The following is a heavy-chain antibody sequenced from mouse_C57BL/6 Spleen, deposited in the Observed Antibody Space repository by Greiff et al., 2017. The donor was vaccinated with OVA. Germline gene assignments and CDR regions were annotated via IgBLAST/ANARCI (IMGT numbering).Heavy chain of an antibody. CDR3: ARINRGDYYAMDY. Sequence: VQLQQSGAELMKPGASVKLSCKATGYTFTGYWIEWVKQRPGHGLEWIGEILPGSGSTNYNEKFKGKATFTADKSSNTAYMQLSSLTTKDSAIEVCARINRGDYYAMDYWGQGTSVTVSS. CDR2: ILPGSGST. J-gene: IGHJ4*01. CDR1: GYTFTGYW. V-gene: IGHV1-9*01. D-gene: IGHD2-14*01.